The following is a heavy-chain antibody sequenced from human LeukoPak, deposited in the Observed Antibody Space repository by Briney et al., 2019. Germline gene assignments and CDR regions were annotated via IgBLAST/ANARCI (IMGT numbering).Heavy chain of an antibody. J-gene: IGHJ4*02. V-gene: IGHV3-7*01. D-gene: IGHD1-26*01. CDR3: AQSGSYLDY. CDR1: GFPFSSYW. CDR2: IKEDGSEK. Sequence: GSLSLSCAASGFPFSSYWMSWVRQAPGKGLEWVANIKEDGSEKNYVDSVKGRFTISRDNAKNSVYLQMNSLRAEDTAVYYCAQSGSYLDYWGQGTLVTVSS.